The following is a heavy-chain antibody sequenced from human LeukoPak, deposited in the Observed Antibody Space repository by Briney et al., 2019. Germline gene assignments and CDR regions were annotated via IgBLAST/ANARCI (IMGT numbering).Heavy chain of an antibody. D-gene: IGHD7-27*01. CDR3: ARGHWGLDS. V-gene: IGHV3-23*01. CDR2: ISGSGGRT. Sequence: GGSLRLSCAPSGFTFSRYGMSWVRQAPGKGLEWVSAISGSGGRTYYADSVKGRFTISRDNSKNTLYLQMNSLRAEDTAVYYCARGHWGLDSWGQGTLVSVSS. CDR1: GFTFSRYG. J-gene: IGHJ4*02.